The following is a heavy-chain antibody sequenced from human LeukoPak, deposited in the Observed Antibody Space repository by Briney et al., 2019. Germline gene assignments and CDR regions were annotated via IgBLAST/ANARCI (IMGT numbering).Heavy chain of an antibody. CDR3: AKERYSSGWYIDY. J-gene: IGHJ4*02. CDR2: ISGSGGSI. Sequence: GGSLRLSCAASGFTFSSYAMSWVRQAPGKGLEWVSAISGSGGSIYYADSVKGRFTISRDNSKDTLYLQMNSLRGEDTAVYYCAKERYSSGWYIDYWGQGTLVTVSS. CDR1: GFTFSSYA. D-gene: IGHD6-19*01. V-gene: IGHV3-23*01.